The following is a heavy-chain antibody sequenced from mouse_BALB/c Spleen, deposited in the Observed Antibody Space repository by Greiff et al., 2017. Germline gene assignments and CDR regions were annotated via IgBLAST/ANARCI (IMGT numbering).Heavy chain of an antibody. J-gene: IGHJ3*01. CDR1: GFTFTDYY. CDR3: ARDKTGGAWFAD. Sequence: EVHLVESGGGLVQPGGSLRLSCATSGFTFTDYYMSWVRQPPGKALEWLGFIRNKANGYTTEYSASVKGRFTISRDNSQSILYLQMNTLRAEDSATYYCARDKTGGAWFADWGQGTLVTVSA. V-gene: IGHV7-3*02. D-gene: IGHD4-1*01. CDR2: IRNKANGYTT.